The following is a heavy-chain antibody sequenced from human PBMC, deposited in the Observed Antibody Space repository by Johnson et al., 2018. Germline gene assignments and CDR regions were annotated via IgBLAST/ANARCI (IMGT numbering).Heavy chain of an antibody. J-gene: IGHJ3*02. CDR1: GFSFSRHT. D-gene: IGHD1-1*01. V-gene: IGHV3-21*01. Sequence: VRLVQSGGGLVEHRGSLRLCCAASGFSFSRHTMNWVRQVPGTGLEWVSCISRDTGYIYYSDSVKGRFTVSRENAKNSLFLQINSLRVEETAVYYCVRESRETTAFDIWGQGTMVTVAS. CDR3: VRESRETTAFDI. CDR2: ISRDTGYI.